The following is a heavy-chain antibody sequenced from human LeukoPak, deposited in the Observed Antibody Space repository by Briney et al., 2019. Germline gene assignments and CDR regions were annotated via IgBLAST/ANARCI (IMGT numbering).Heavy chain of an antibody. CDR3: STGRDADRARGYYDMDV. CDR2: IFSGGST. D-gene: IGHD5-24*01. CDR1: GGSITGYY. Sequence: PSETLSLTCAVSGGSITGYYWTWIRQPAGKGLEWIVRIFSGGSTKYNPPLKSRGSMSSEASKNQFPLKLSSVTAADTAEYFCSTGRDADRARGYYDMDVWGQGTTVTVSS. V-gene: IGHV4-4*07. J-gene: IGHJ6*02.